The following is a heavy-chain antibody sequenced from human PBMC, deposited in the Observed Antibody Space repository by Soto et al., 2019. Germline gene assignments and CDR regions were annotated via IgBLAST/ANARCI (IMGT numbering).Heavy chain of an antibody. Sequence: QVQLQESGPGLVKPSQTLSLTCTVSGGSISSGGYYWSWIRQHPGKGLEWIGDIYYSGSTYYNPSLKSRDTISVDTSKNQFSLKLSSVTAADTAVYYCARDWGRDGCFDYWGQGTLVTVSS. D-gene: IGHD3-16*01. J-gene: IGHJ4*02. CDR1: GGSISSGGYY. V-gene: IGHV4-31*03. CDR3: ARDWGRDGCFDY. CDR2: IYYSGST.